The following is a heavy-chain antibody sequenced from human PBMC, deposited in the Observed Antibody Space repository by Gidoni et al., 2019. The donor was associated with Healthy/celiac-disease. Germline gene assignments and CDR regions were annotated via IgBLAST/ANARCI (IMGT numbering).Heavy chain of an antibody. J-gene: IGHJ6*03. D-gene: IGHD4-17*01. Sequence: GLEWVSAISGSGGSTYYADSVKGRFTISRDNSKNTLYLQMNSLRAEDTAVYYCAKDPRTTVFSRWYYYMDVWGKGTTVTVSS. V-gene: IGHV3-23*01. CDR2: ISGSGGST. CDR3: AKDPRTTVFSRWYYYMDV.